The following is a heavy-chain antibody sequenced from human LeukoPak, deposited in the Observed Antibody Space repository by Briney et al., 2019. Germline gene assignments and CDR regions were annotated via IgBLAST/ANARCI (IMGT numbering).Heavy chain of an antibody. J-gene: IGHJ4*02. Sequence: PGGSLRLSCAASGFTFSSYAMHWVRQAPGKGLEGVAVISYDGSNKYYADSVKGRFTISRDNSKNTLYLQMNSLRAEDTAVYYCARGRMVRGVIDYWGQGTLVTVSS. CDR2: ISYDGSNK. CDR3: ARGRMVRGVIDY. V-gene: IGHV3-30-3*01. CDR1: GFTFSSYA. D-gene: IGHD3-10*01.